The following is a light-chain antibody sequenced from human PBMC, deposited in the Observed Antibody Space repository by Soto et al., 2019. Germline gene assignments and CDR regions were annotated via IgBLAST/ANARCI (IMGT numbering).Light chain of an antibody. Sequence: MVMTQSPATLSVSPGERATLSCRASQSVSTKLAWYQQKPGQAPRLLIYGASTRATGIPARFSGSGSGTDSTLTISSLQSEDCAVYYCQQYNNWPYTFGPGTRVDIK. CDR2: GAS. V-gene: IGKV3D-15*01. CDR1: QSVSTK. CDR3: QQYNNWPYT. J-gene: IGKJ3*01.